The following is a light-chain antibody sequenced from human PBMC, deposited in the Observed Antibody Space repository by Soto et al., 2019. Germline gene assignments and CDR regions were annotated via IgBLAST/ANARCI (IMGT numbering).Light chain of an antibody. V-gene: IGKV1-12*01. CDR3: QQANSFPIT. CDR1: QGISSW. J-gene: IGKJ5*01. CDR2: AAS. Sequence: SQMTLSPSSLSASVGDRVTITCRASQGISSWLAWYQKKPGKAPNLLIYAASSLQSGVPSRFSGSESGTDFTLTISSLQPEDCAIYFCQQANSFPITFGQGARLEIK.